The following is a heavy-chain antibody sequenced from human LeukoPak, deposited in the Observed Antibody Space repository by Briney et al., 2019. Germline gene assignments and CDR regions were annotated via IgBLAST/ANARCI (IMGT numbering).Heavy chain of an antibody. J-gene: IGHJ6*03. Sequence: ASVKVSCKASGYTFTGYYMHWVRQAPGQGLEWMGWISADNGDTHYAQKLQGRVTMTTDTFTRTAYMELRSLRFDDTAVYYCARTTVRFLDYYCMDVWGKGTTVTVSS. D-gene: IGHD3-3*01. CDR1: GYTFTGYY. V-gene: IGHV1-18*04. CDR3: ARTTVRFLDYYCMDV. CDR2: ISADNGDT.